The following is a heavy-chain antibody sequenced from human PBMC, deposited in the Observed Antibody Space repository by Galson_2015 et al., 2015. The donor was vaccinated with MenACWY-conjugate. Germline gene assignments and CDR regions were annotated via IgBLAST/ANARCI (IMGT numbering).Heavy chain of an antibody. Sequence: SLRLSCAASGFTFSSYTMSWVRQAPGKGLEWVSTIRGSGTSTYYADSVKGRFTISRDNSKNTLYLQMNGLRVDDTAIYYCAKGLSGTTWRYDQSAPSMDVWGQGTTVTVSS. D-gene: IGHD4-11*01. V-gene: IGHV3-23*01. CDR1: GFTFSSYT. CDR3: AKGLSGTTWRYDQSAPSMDV. CDR2: IRGSGTST. J-gene: IGHJ6*02.